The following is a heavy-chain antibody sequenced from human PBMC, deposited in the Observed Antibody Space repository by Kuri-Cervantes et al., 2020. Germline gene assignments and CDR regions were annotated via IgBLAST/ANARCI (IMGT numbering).Heavy chain of an antibody. V-gene: IGHV4-61*02. CDR3: AREEVFWNAFDI. CDR1: GGSINSDTYY. D-gene: IGHD1-1*01. Sequence: SETLSLTCTVSGGSINSDTYYWSWIRQPAGKGLEWIGRIYTSGSTNHNPSLKSRVAISVDTSKNQFSLKLTSVTAADTAMYYCAREEVFWNAFDIWGQGTMVTVSS. CDR2: IYTSGST. J-gene: IGHJ3*02.